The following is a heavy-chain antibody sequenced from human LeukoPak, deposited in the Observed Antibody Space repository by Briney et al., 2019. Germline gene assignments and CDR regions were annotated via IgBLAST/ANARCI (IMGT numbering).Heavy chain of an antibody. Sequence: SETLSLTCTVSGGSISSYYWSWIRQPAGKGLEWIGRIYTSGSTNYNPSLKSRVTISVDTSKNQFSLKLSSVIAADTAVYFCARASRGLTAAVIDSWGQGILVTVSS. CDR1: GGSISSYY. D-gene: IGHD6-13*01. V-gene: IGHV4-4*07. CDR3: ARASRGLTAAVIDS. CDR2: IYTSGST. J-gene: IGHJ4*02.